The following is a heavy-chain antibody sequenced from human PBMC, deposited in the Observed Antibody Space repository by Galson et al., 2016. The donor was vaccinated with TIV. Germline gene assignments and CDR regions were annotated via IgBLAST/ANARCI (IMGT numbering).Heavy chain of an antibody. Sequence: SLRLSCAATGFSFSSYEMNWVRQAPGKGLEWVAFISNIHNYIYYAPSVRGRFTISRDNVKKSLYLQMDSLRAEDSAIYYCARDANKFNAWGSGSVDPSADYGMDVWGQGTTVTVSS. CDR1: GFSFSSYE. CDR2: ISNIHNYI. D-gene: IGHD3-10*01. J-gene: IGHJ6*02. V-gene: IGHV3-48*03. CDR3: ARDANKFNAWGSGSVDPSADYGMDV.